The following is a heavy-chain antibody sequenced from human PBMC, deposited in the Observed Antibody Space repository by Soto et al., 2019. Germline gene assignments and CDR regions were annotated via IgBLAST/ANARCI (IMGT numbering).Heavy chain of an antibody. V-gene: IGHV1-58*01. J-gene: IGHJ4*02. Sequence: QMQLVQSGPEVKKPGTSVKVSCKASGFTFTSSAVQWVRQARGQRLEWIGWIVVGSGNTNYAQKFQERVTITRDMSTSPAYMELSSLRSEDTAVYYCATGNSPVLLLPHSSGYFDYWGQGTLVTVSP. D-gene: IGHD3-22*01. CDR2: IVVGSGNT. CDR3: ATGNSPVLLLPHSSGYFDY. CDR1: GFTFTSSA.